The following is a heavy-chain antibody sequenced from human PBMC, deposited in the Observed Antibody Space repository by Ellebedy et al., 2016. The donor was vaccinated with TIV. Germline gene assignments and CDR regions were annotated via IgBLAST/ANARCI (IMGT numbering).Heavy chain of an antibody. Sequence: SETLSLTCTVSGGSISSSSYYWGWIRQPPGKGLEWIGSIYYIGLTLYNPSLKFLVTISLGTSKNQFSLKLSSVTAADTAVYYCARMGGFGELVYWGQGTLVTVSS. CDR3: ARMGGFGELVY. D-gene: IGHD3-10*01. J-gene: IGHJ4*02. V-gene: IGHV4-39*07. CDR2: IYYIGLT. CDR1: GGSISSSSYY.